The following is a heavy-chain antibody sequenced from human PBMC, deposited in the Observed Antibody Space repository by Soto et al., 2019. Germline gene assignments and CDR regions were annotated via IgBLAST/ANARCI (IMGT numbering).Heavy chain of an antibody. V-gene: IGHV1-8*01. D-gene: IGHD2-2*01. CDR1: GYTFTSYD. J-gene: IGHJ5*02. CDR2: MNPNSGNT. CDR3: ARAPLEICSSTGCHLSVNWFDP. Sequence: GASVKVSCKASGYTFTSYDINWVRQATGQGLEWMGWMNPNSGNTGYAQKFQGRVTMTRNTSISTAYMELSSLRSEDTAVYYCARAPLEICSSTGCHLSVNWFDPWGQGTLVTVS.